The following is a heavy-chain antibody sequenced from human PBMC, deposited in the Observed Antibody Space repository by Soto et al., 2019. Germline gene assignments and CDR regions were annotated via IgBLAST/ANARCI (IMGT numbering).Heavy chain of an antibody. CDR3: VGGQYYFDY. CDR2: ISYDGSDK. Sequence: QVQLVESGGGVVQPGRSLRLSCAASGFPFTSYGMHWVREGPDKGLEWVAIISYDGSDKYYVDSVKGRFTISRDNSKNPLYLPMNSLRPEDTALYYCVGGQYYFDYRGQGTLVIVSS. D-gene: IGHD3-10*01. J-gene: IGHJ4*02. CDR1: GFPFTSYG. V-gene: IGHV3-30*03.